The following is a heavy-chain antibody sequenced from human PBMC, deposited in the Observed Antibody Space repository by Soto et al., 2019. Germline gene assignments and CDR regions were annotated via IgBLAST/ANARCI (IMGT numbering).Heavy chain of an antibody. D-gene: IGHD3-3*01. Sequence: AVKVSCKTSGLMFTSSAVQGVRQARGQRLEWIGWLVVGSGNTHYAQHFQERVTLTRDMSTGTAYMELSSLRSEDTAVYYCAAVPVLRFLKWLPAYFDYWGQGTLVTVSS. CDR3: AAVPVLRFLKWLPAYFDY. CDR1: GLMFTSSA. CDR2: LVVGSGNT. V-gene: IGHV1-58*01. J-gene: IGHJ4*02.